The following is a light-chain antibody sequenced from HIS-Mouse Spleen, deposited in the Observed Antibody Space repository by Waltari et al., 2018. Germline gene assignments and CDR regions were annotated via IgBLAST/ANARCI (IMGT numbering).Light chain of an antibody. CDR2: EDS. J-gene: IGLJ2*01. V-gene: IGLV3-10*01. CDR3: YSTDSSGNHRV. Sequence: SYELQQPPSVSVSPGQTARITGPGETWPKTYAYWYQQKSGQAPVLVIYEDSKRPSGIPERFSGSSSGTMATLTISGAQVEDEADYYCYSTDSSGNHRVFGGGTKLTVL. CDR1: TWPKTY.